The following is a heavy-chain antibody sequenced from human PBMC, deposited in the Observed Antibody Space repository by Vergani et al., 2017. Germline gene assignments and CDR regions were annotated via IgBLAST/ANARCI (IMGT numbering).Heavy chain of an antibody. CDR1: GFTFSSSW. CDR3: TTDNQQSSLGHCSVTNCYGGVFDI. D-gene: IGHD2-15*01. V-gene: IGHV3-15*01. Sequence: EVQPVESGGGLVKPGGSLRLSCTTSGFTFSSSWMSWVRQAPGKGLEWVARIRPKTDGEATDNAAPVKGRFTISRDDSKNTLYLQMNSLKTEDTAEYYCTTDNQQSSLGHCSVTNCYGGVFDIWGQGTVVTVSS. J-gene: IGHJ3*02. CDR2: IRPKTDGEAT.